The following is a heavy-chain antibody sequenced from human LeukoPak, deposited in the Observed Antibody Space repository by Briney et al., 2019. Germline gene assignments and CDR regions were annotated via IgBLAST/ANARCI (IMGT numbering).Heavy chain of an antibody. Sequence: PSETLSLTCTVSGGSISSYYWSWIRQPPGKGLEWIGYIYYSGSTNYNPSLKSRVTISVDTSKNQFSLKLSPVTAADTAVYYCARVANYDSSGHLDAFDIWGQGTMVTVSS. CDR3: ARVANYDSSGHLDAFDI. CDR2: IYYSGST. J-gene: IGHJ3*02. CDR1: GGSISSYY. D-gene: IGHD3-22*01. V-gene: IGHV4-59*12.